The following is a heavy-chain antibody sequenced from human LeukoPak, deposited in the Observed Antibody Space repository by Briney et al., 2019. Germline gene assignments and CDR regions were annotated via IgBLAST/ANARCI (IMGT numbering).Heavy chain of an antibody. Sequence: GGSLRLSCAASGFTFSSYAMSWVRQAPGKGLEWVSAISGSGGSTYYADSVKGRFTISRDNSKNTLYLQMNSLRAEDTAVYYCAKEGKEAARPGRYFDLWGRGTLVTVSS. D-gene: IGHD6-6*01. CDR3: AKEGKEAARPGRYFDL. J-gene: IGHJ2*01. CDR1: GFTFSSYA. V-gene: IGHV3-23*01. CDR2: ISGSGGST.